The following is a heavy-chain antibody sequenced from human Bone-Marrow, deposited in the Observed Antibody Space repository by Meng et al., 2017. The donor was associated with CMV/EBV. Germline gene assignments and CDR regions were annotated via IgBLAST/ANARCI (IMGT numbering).Heavy chain of an antibody. J-gene: IGHJ3*02. CDR2: ISSSGSTI. CDR1: GFTFSSYG. V-gene: IGHV3-48*04. CDR3: ARVLQLVGDAFDI. Sequence: GESLKISCAASGFTFSSYGMHWVRQAPGKGLEWVSYISSSGSTIYYADSVKGRFTISRDNAKNSLYLQMNSLRAEDTAVYYCARVLQLVGDAFDIWVQGTMVTVSS. D-gene: IGHD1-26*01.